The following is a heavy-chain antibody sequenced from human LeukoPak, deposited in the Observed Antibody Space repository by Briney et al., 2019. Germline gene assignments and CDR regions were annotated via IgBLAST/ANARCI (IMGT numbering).Heavy chain of an antibody. CDR2: ISYDGSNK. V-gene: IGHV3-30-3*01. D-gene: IGHD3-10*01. CDR3: AAGSKGGY. CDR1: GFTFSSYA. Sequence: GGSLRLSCAASGFTFSSYAMHWVRQAPGKGLEWVAVISYDGSNKYYADSVKGRFTISRDNSKDTLYLQMNSLRAEDTAVYYCAAGSKGGYWGQGTLVTVSS. J-gene: IGHJ4*02.